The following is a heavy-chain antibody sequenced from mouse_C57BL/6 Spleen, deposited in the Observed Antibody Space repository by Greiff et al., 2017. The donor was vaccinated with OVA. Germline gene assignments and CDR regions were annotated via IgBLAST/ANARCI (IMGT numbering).Heavy chain of an antibody. J-gene: IGHJ1*03. D-gene: IGHD2-1*01. CDR2: ISSGSSTI. V-gene: IGHV5-17*01. CDR1: GFTFRDYG. Sequence: EVHLVESGGGLVKPGGSLKLSCAASGFTFRDYGMHWVRQAPEKGLEWVAYISSGSSTIYYADTVKGRFTISRDNAKNTLFLQMTSLRSEDTAMYYCARKEEYGNYDWYFDVWGTGTTVTVSS. CDR3: ARKEEYGNYDWYFDV.